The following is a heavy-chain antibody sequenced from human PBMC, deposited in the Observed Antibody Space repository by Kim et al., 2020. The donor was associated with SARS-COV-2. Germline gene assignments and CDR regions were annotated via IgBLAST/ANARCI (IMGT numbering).Heavy chain of an antibody. J-gene: IGHJ4*02. D-gene: IGHD3-22*01. CDR3: ARHYYYDSSDLPVDY. V-gene: IGHV5-51*01. Sequence: PSFQGQVTISGDKSISTAYLQWSSLKASDTAMYYCARHYYYDSSDLPVDYWGQGTLVTVSS.